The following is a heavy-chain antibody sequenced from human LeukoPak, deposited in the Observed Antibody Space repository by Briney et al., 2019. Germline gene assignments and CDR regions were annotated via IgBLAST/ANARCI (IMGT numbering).Heavy chain of an antibody. J-gene: IGHJ4*02. Sequence: MSSQTLSLTCTVSGGSISSGDYYWSWIRRPPGKGLEWIGYIYYSGSTYYNPSLKSRVTISVDTSKNQFSLKLSSVTAADTAVYYCARDRYGDYPYYFDYWGQGTLVTVSS. D-gene: IGHD4-17*01. CDR2: IYYSGST. V-gene: IGHV4-30-4*08. CDR1: GGSISSGDYY. CDR3: ARDRYGDYPYYFDY.